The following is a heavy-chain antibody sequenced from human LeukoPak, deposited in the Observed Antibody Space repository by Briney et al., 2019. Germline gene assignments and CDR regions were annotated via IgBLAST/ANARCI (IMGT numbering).Heavy chain of an antibody. Sequence: SETLSLTCTVSGGSISSYYWSWIRQPPGKGLEWIGSIYHSGSTNYNPSLKSRVTISVDTSKNQFSLKLSSVTAADTAVYYCARLTKNDSGSFRFGKKKRGYMDVWGKGTTVTIS. CDR2: IYHSGST. CDR3: ARLTKNDSGSFRFGKKKRGYMDV. V-gene: IGHV4-59*12. CDR1: GGSISSYY. J-gene: IGHJ6*03. D-gene: IGHD3-10*01.